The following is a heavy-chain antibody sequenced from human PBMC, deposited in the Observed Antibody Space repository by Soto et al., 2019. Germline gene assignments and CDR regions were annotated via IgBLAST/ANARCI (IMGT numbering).Heavy chain of an antibody. J-gene: IGHJ6*02. CDR3: ARENTSYGMDF. CDR2: MNPNSGIT. CDR1: GYTFTSYD. D-gene: IGHD2-2*02. V-gene: IGHV1-8*01. Sequence: QVQLVQSGAEVKKPGASVKVPCKASGYTFTSYDINWVRQATGQGLEWMGWMNPNSGITGYAPKFQARVTMTRNTSISTAYMELSSLRSEDTAVYYRARENTSYGMDFWGQGTTVTVSS.